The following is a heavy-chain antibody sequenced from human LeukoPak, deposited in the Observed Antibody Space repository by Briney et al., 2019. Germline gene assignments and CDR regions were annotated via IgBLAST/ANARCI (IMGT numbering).Heavy chain of an antibody. CDR1: GGSISSYY. D-gene: IGHD3-3*01. J-gene: IGHJ5*02. Sequence: PSGTLSLTCTVSGGSISSYYWSWIRQPAGKGLEWIGRIYTSGSTNYNPSLKSRVTMSVDTSKNQFSLKLSSVTAADTAVYYCARDQQGGTIFGVDTFDPWGQGTLVTVSS. CDR3: ARDQQGGTIFGVDTFDP. V-gene: IGHV4-4*07. CDR2: IYTSGST.